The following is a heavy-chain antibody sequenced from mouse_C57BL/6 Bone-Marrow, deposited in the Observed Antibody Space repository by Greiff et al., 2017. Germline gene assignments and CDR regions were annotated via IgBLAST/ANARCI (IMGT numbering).Heavy chain of an antibody. CDR2: IDPSDSYT. CDR1: GYTFTSYW. CDR3: ARSGYYWYYFDY. J-gene: IGHJ2*01. Sequence: QVQLQQPGAELVKPGASVKLSCKASGYTFTSYWMQWVKQRPGQGLEWIGEIDPSDSYTNYNQKFTGKATLTVATSSSTAYMQLSSLTSEDSAVYYGARSGYYWYYFDYWGQGTTLTVSS. D-gene: IGHD2-3*01. V-gene: IGHV1-50*01.